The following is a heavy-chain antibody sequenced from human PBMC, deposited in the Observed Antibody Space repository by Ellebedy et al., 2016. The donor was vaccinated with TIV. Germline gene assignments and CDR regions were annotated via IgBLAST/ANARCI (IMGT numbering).Heavy chain of an antibody. D-gene: IGHD3-10*01. CDR2: ISGYNGNA. J-gene: IGHJ4*02. CDR3: ARDRGFGLTH. CDR1: GYIFTNFG. V-gene: IGHV1-18*01. Sequence: ASVKVSXXASGYIFTNFGFDWVRQAPGQGLEWMGWISGYNGNAKYAPKLEGRVTMTTDTSTNTSYLELRSLTSDDTAIYYCARDRGFGLTHWGQGTLVTVSS.